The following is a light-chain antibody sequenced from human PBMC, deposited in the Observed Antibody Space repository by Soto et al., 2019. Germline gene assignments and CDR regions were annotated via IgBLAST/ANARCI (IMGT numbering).Light chain of an antibody. CDR3: HQYGVSSGT. J-gene: IGKJ2*01. CDR2: GAS. V-gene: IGKV3-20*01. Sequence: EIVLTQSPGTLSLSPGERATLSCRASQSVSASYLAWYQQKPGQAPRLLISGASTRATGIPDRFSGSGSGTDFTLTISSLEPEDFSVYYCHQYGVSSGTFGQGTHMEIK. CDR1: QSVSASY.